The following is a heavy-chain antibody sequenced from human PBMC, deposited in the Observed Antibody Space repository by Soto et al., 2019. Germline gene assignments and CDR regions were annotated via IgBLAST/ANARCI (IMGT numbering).Heavy chain of an antibody. V-gene: IGHV4-34*01. D-gene: IGHD2-8*02. CDR1: GGSFTGSY. Sequence: SETLSLTCVVSGGSFTGSYWSWTRQPPGKGLEWLGEINHSGSTNYKSSLRSRLTISADTSKNQFSLKLSSVTAADTAVYYCARSYTGSKLDYWGQGTPVTVSS. J-gene: IGHJ4*02. CDR2: INHSGST. CDR3: ARSYTGSKLDY.